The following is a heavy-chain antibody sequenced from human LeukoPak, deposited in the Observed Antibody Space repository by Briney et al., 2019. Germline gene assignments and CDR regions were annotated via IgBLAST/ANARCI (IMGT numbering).Heavy chain of an antibody. J-gene: IGHJ4*02. CDR3: ARPFQAVPSSSWGWGYYFDY. CDR2: ISSSGSTI. CDR1: GFTFSSYE. D-gene: IGHD6-13*01. V-gene: IGHV3-48*03. Sequence: PGGSLRLSCAASGFTFSSYEMNWVRQAPGKGLEWVSYISSSGSTIYYADSVKGRLTISRDNAKNSLYLQMNSLRAEDTAVYYCARPFQAVPSSSWGWGYYFDYWGQGTLVTVSS.